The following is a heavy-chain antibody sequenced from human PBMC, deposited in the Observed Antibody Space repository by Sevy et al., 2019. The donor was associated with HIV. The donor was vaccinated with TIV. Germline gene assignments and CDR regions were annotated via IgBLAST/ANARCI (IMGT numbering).Heavy chain of an antibody. CDR3: ARSGANWNPENYFDY. Sequence: SETLSLTCTVSGGSISSYYWSWIRQPPGKGLEWIGYIYYSGSTNYNPSLKRRVTISVDTSKNQFSLKLSSVTAADTAVYYCARSGANWNPENYFDYWGQGTLVTVSS. V-gene: IGHV4-59*01. D-gene: IGHD1-20*01. J-gene: IGHJ4*02. CDR2: IYYSGST. CDR1: GGSISSYY.